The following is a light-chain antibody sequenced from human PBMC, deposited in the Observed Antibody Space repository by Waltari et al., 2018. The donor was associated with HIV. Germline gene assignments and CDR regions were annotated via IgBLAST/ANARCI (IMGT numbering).Light chain of an antibody. Sequence: DIVMTQSPESLAVSLGERATINCKSSQSVLYSSDNKNYLSWYQQKPGQPPKLLIYWASTRESGVPDRFSGSGSETDFTLTISSLQAEDVAVYYCQQYYGIPTFGAGTKVEIK. CDR1: QSVLYSSDNKNY. CDR2: WAS. CDR3: QQYYGIPT. V-gene: IGKV4-1*01. J-gene: IGKJ4*01.